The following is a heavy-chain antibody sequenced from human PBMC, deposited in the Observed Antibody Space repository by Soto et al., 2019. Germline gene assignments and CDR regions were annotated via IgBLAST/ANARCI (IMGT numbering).Heavy chain of an antibody. J-gene: IGHJ4*02. Sequence: QVQLVQSGAEVKKPGSSVKVSCKASGGTFSSYAISWVRQATGQGLEWMGGIIPIFGTANYAQKFQGRVTITADESTSTAYMELSSLRFEDTAVYYCASSRQLWELGIGVDYWGQGTLVTVSS. D-gene: IGHD5-18*01. CDR2: IIPIFGTA. CDR1: GGTFSSYA. CDR3: ASSRQLWELGIGVDY. V-gene: IGHV1-69*01.